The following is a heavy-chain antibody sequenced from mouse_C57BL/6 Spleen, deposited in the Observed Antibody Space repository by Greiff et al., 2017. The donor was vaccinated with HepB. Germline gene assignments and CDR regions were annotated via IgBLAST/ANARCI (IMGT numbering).Heavy chain of an antibody. CDR1: GYAFSSYW. CDR3: ARVYGSTYAMDY. J-gene: IGHJ4*01. Sequence: QVQLKESGAELVKPGASVKISCKASGYAFSSYWMNWVKQRPGKGLEWIGQIYPGDGDTNYNGKFKGKATLTADKSSSTAYMQLSSLTSEDSAVYFCARVYGSTYAMDYWGQGTSVTVSS. CDR2: IYPGDGDT. D-gene: IGHD1-1*01. V-gene: IGHV1-80*01.